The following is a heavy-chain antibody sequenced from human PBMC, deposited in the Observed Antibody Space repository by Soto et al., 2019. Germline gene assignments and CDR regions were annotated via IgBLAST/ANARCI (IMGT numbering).Heavy chain of an antibody. D-gene: IGHD2-21*01. V-gene: IGHV4-34*01. CDR2: INHSGST. Sequence: QVQLQQWGAGLLKPSETLSLTCAVYGGSFSGYYWSWIRQPPGKGLEWIGKINHSGSTNYKSSLKRRVTISVDTSKNQFSLKLSSVTAADTAVYYCARGGRFRLLWPFDPWGQGTLVTVSS. J-gene: IGHJ5*02. CDR1: GGSFSGYY. CDR3: ARGGRFRLLWPFDP.